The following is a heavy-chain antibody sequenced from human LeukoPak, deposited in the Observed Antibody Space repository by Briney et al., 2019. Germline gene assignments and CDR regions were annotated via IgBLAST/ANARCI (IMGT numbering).Heavy chain of an antibody. Sequence: GGSLRLSCAASGFTFSSYGMPWVRQAPGKGLEWVAVISYDGSNKYYADSVKGRFTISRDNSKNTLYLQMNSLRAEDTAVYYCASLTRITIFGVVNYYFDYWGQGTLVTVSS. CDR3: ASLTRITIFGVVNYYFDY. D-gene: IGHD3-3*01. CDR1: GFTFSSYG. J-gene: IGHJ4*02. CDR2: ISYDGSNK. V-gene: IGHV3-30*03.